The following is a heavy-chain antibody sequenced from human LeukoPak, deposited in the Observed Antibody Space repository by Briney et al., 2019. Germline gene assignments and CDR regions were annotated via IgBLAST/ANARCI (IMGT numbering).Heavy chain of an antibody. CDR1: GFTFGDYA. V-gene: IGHV3-49*04. Sequence: GGSLRLSCTASGFTFGDYAMSWVRQAPGKGLQWVSFIRTKAYGGTTEYAASVKGRFPISRDDSKSLAYLQMSSLKTEDTAVYYCTRVDTTMIQYYLDYWGQGTLVTVSS. CDR3: TRVDTTMIQYYLDY. CDR2: IRTKAYGGTT. D-gene: IGHD5-18*01. J-gene: IGHJ4*02.